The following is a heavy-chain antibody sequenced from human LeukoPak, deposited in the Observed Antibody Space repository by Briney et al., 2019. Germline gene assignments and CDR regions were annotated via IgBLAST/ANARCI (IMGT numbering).Heavy chain of an antibody. D-gene: IGHD1-1*01. J-gene: IGHJ6*02. CDR2: INHSGST. CDR1: GGSFSGCY. V-gene: IGHV4-34*01. Sequence: SETLSLTCAAYGGSFSGCYWSWIRQPPGKGLEWIGEINHSGSTNYNPSLKSRVTISVDTSKNQFSLKLSSVTAADTAVYYCARDTHTRYYCGVDVWGQGTTVTVS. CDR3: ARDTHTRYYCGVDV.